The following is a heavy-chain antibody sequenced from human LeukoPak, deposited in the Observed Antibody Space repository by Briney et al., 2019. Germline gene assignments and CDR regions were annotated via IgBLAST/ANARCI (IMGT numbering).Heavy chain of an antibody. CDR3: ARVTGFGEFDAFDI. Sequence: KPGGSLRLSCAASGFTFSDYYMSWIRQAPGKGLEWVSYISSSGSTIYYADSVKGRFTISRDNAKNSLYLQMNSLRAEDTAVYYCARVTGFGEFDAFDIWGQGTMVTVSS. D-gene: IGHD3-10*02. J-gene: IGHJ3*02. CDR2: ISSSGSTI. V-gene: IGHV3-11*01. CDR1: GFTFSDYY.